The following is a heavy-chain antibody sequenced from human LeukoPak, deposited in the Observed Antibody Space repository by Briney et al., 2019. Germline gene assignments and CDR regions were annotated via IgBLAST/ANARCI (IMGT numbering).Heavy chain of an antibody. D-gene: IGHD6-19*01. CDR1: GFSFSDYW. CDR2: IKQDGSES. V-gene: IGHV3-7*05. Sequence: GGSLRLSCAAPGFSFSDYWMSWVRQAPGKGLEWVANIKQDGSESYYVGSVKGRFTISRDNAKNSLYLQMNSLRAEDTALYYCAKDSGNSGWYVDNWGQGTLVSVSS. CDR3: AKDSGNSGWYVDN. J-gene: IGHJ4*02.